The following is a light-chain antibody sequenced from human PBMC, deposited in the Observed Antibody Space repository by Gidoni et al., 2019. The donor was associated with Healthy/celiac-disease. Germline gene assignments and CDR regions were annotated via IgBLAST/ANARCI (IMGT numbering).Light chain of an antibody. Sequence: DIPMTQSPSSLSASVGDRVTITCRASQGISNFLAWYQQKPRKVPKLLIYAASTLQSGVPSRFSGSGSGTDFTLPITSLQAEDVATYYCQKYNSAPFTFGPGTKVDIK. J-gene: IGKJ3*01. CDR2: AAS. V-gene: IGKV1-27*01. CDR3: QKYNSAPFT. CDR1: QGISNF.